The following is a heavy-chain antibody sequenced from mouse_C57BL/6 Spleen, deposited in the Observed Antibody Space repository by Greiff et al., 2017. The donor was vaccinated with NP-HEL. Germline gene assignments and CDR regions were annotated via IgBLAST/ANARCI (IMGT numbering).Heavy chain of an antibody. CDR2: IYPGSGNT. D-gene: IGHD2-5*01. Sequence: VQLQQSGAELVRPGASVKLSCKASGYTFTDYYINWVKQRPGQGLEWIARIYPGSGNTYYNEKFKGKATLTAEKSSSTAYMQLSSLTSEDSAVYFWARSDYSNGAYWGQGTLVTVSA. V-gene: IGHV1-76*01. CDR3: ARSDYSNGAY. J-gene: IGHJ3*01. CDR1: GYTFTDYY.